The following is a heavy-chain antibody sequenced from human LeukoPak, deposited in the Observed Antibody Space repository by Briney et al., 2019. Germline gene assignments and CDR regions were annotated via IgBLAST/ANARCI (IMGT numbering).Heavy chain of an antibody. Sequence: GGSLRLSCAASGFTFSSYSMNWVRQAPGKGLELVSYISSSSSTIYYADSVKGRFTISRDNAKNSLYLQMNSLRAEDTAVYYCARGPYGYFDYWGQGTLVTVSS. V-gene: IGHV3-48*01. J-gene: IGHJ4*02. D-gene: IGHD2-8*01. CDR2: ISSSSSTI. CDR1: GFTFSSYS. CDR3: ARGPYGYFDY.